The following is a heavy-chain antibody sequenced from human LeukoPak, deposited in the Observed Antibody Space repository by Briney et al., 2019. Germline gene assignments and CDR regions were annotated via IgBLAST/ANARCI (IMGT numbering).Heavy chain of an antibody. Sequence: ASVTVSFKASGYTFTGYYMHWVRQAPGQGLEWMGWINPNSGGTNYSQKFQGRVTMTRATSISTAYMELSRLRSDDTAVYYCASSITMIVVVTYAFDIWGQGTMVTVSS. CDR3: ASSITMIVVVTYAFDI. J-gene: IGHJ3*02. D-gene: IGHD3-22*01. CDR1: GYTFTGYY. V-gene: IGHV1-2*02. CDR2: INPNSGGT.